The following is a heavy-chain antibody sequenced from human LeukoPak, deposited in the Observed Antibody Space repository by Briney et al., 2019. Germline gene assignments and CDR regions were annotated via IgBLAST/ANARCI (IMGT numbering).Heavy chain of an antibody. Sequence: PGGSLRLSCAASGFTFSSYAMSWVRQAPGKGLEWVSAISGSGGSTYYADSVKGRFTISRDNSKNTLYLQMNSLRAEDTAVYYCARIARIMATPENTNYYYYMDVWGKGTTVTVSS. CDR2: ISGSGGST. CDR1: GFTFSSYA. D-gene: IGHD5-12*01. V-gene: IGHV3-23*01. J-gene: IGHJ6*03. CDR3: ARIARIMATPENTNYYYYMDV.